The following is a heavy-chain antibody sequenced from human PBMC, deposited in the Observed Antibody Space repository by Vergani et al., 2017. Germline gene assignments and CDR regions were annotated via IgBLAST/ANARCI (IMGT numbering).Heavy chain of an antibody. CDR1: GFTVSSHY. J-gene: IGHJ1*01. V-gene: IGHV3-30*03. D-gene: IGHD1-1*01. CDR2: ISYDGTQK. CDR3: ATKSCGTPGCQIVYFRE. Sequence: QLVESGGDLVQPGGSLRLSCAVSGFTVSSHYMSWVRQAPGKGLEWVAVISYDGTQKYYADSVKGRFTISRDNSKSTLYLQMNSLRTEDTAVYYCATKSCGTPGCQIVYFREWGQGILVTVSS.